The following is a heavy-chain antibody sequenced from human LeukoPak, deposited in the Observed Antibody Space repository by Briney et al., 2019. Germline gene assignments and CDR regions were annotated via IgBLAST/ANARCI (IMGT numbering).Heavy chain of an antibody. CDR1: GGTFSSYA. CDR3: ARAVGAYSYGTRYYFDY. D-gene: IGHD5-18*01. Sequence: SVKVSCKASGGTFSSYAISWVRQAPGQGLEWMGGIIPIFGTANYAQKFQGRVTITTDESTSTAYMELSSLRSEGTAVYYCARAVGAYSYGTRYYFDYWGQGTLVTVSS. J-gene: IGHJ4*02. V-gene: IGHV1-69*05. CDR2: IIPIFGTA.